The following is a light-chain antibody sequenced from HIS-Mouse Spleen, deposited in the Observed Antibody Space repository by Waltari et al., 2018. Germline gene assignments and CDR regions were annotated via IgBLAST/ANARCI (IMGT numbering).Light chain of an antibody. J-gene: IGLJ2*01. Sequence: SYELPQPLSVSVALGPTARLTCGGTNLGSKNVHWYQQKPGQAPVLVIYRDSNRPSGIPERFSGSNSGNTATLTISRAQAGDEADYYCQVWDSSTVVFGGGTKLTVL. CDR3: QVWDSSTVV. CDR2: RDS. V-gene: IGLV3-9*01. CDR1: NLGSKN.